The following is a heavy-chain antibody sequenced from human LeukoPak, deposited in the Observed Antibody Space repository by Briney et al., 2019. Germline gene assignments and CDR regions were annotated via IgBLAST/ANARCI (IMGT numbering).Heavy chain of an antibody. Sequence: ASVKVSCKASGYTFTSYDINWVRQATGQGLEWMGWMNPNSGNTGYAQKFQGRVTMTRNTSISTAYMELSSLRSEDTAVYYCARVGYYDFWSGYLSVAKSTKKNWFDPWGQGTLVTVSS. J-gene: IGHJ5*02. D-gene: IGHD3-3*01. CDR3: ARVGYYDFWSGYLSVAKSTKKNWFDP. CDR1: GYTFTSYD. CDR2: MNPNSGNT. V-gene: IGHV1-8*01.